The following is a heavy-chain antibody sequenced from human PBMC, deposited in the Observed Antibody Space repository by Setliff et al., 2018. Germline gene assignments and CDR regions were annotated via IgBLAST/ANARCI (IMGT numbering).Heavy chain of an antibody. J-gene: IGHJ3*02. CDR3: ARDRFYNSWSGTSITAPHDAFDI. Sequence: ASVKVSCKASGYTFIYYYIHWVRQAPGQGLEWMGLINPSGGGTIYARKFQGRVTMARETSTSTVYMELSSLRSEDTAVYFCARDRFYNSWSGTSITAPHDAFDIWGQGTMVTVSS. D-gene: IGHD3-3*01. V-gene: IGHV1-46*03. CDR2: INPSGGGT. CDR1: GYTFIYYY.